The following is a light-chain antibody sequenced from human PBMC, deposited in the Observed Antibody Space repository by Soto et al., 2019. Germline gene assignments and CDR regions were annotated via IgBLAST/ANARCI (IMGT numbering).Light chain of an antibody. V-gene: IGKV3-11*01. CDR2: DVS. CDR3: QQYGSSSIT. Sequence: EFVLTQSPATLSLSPGERATLSCRASHSVTTYLAWYQQKPGQAPRLLIYDVSNRATGIPARFSGSGSGTDFTLTISRLEPEDFAVYYCQQYGSSSITFGQGTRLEIK. J-gene: IGKJ5*01. CDR1: HSVTTY.